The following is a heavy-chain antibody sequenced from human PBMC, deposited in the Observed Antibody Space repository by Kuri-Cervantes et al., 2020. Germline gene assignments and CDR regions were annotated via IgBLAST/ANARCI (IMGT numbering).Heavy chain of an antibody. V-gene: IGHV4-61*02. CDR2: IYTSGST. Sequence: SETLSLTCTVSGGSISSSSYYWSWIRQPAGKGLEWIGRIYTSGSTNYNPSLKSRVTISVDTSKNQFSLKLSSVTAADTAVYYCAREGCSGGSCYSSGFDPWGQGTLVTVSS. D-gene: IGHD2-15*01. CDR1: GGSISSSSYY. CDR3: AREGCSGGSCYSSGFDP. J-gene: IGHJ5*02.